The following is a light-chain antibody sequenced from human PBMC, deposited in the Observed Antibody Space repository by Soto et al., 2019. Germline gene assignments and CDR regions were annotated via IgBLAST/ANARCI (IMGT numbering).Light chain of an antibody. V-gene: IGKV3-11*01. J-gene: IGKJ2*01. CDR3: QQRSNWPSYT. CDR1: QSVSSY. CDR2: DAS. Sequence: EIVLTQSPATLSLSPGERATLSCRASQSVSSYLAWYQQKPGQAPRLLIYDASNRATGIPARFSASGSGTDFTLTNSSLEPEDFAVYYCQQRSNWPSYTFGQGTKLEIK.